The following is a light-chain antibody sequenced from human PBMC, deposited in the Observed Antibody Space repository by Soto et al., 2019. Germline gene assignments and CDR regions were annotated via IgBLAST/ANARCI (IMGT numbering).Light chain of an antibody. J-gene: IGLJ1*01. V-gene: IGLV2-23*01. CDR2: EGS. CDR3: CSYAGSSTFV. Sequence: QSVLTQPASVSGSDGQSITISCTGTSSDVGSYNPVSWYQQHPGKAPKLMIYEGSKRPSGVSARFSGSKSGNTASLTISGLQAEDEADYYCCSYAGSSTFVFGAGTKVTVL. CDR1: SSDVGSYNP.